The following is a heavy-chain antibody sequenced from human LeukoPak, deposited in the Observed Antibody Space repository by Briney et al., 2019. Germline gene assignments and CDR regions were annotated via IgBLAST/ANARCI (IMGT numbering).Heavy chain of an antibody. CDR3: AKAVEMATAPFDY. Sequence: GRSLRLSCAASRFTFDDYAMHWVRQAPGKGLEWVSGISWNSGSIGYADSVKGRFTISRDNAKNSLYLQMNSLRAEDTALYYCAKAVEMATAPFDYWGQGTLVTVSS. D-gene: IGHD5-18*01. CDR2: ISWNSGSI. J-gene: IGHJ4*02. CDR1: RFTFDDYA. V-gene: IGHV3-9*01.